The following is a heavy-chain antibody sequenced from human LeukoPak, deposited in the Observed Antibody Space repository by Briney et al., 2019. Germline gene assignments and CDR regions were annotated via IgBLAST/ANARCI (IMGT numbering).Heavy chain of an antibody. Sequence: GGPLRFSCAASGFTFDDYGMGWVRKAPGKGLEWVSDFNWDGGSTGYADSVKGRFTFSRDNAKNSLYLQMNSLRAEDTALYYCARNVNYYESSGYYLGAFDIWGQGTMVTVSS. CDR2: FNWDGGST. D-gene: IGHD3-22*01. V-gene: IGHV3-20*04. CDR1: GFTFDDYG. CDR3: ARNVNYYESSGYYLGAFDI. J-gene: IGHJ3*02.